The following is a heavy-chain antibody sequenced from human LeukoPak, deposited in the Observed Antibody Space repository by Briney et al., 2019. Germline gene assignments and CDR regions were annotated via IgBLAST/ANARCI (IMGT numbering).Heavy chain of an antibody. CDR2: IYYIGST. D-gene: IGHD3-16*02. Sequence: SETLSLTCTVSGGSISSYYWSWIRQPPGKGLEWIGYIYYIGSTKYNPSLKSRVTFSVDTSKNQFSLKLTSVTAADTAVYYCARGKYYGYVWGSYRLQYYFDYWGQGTLVTVSS. J-gene: IGHJ4*02. CDR1: GGSISSYY. V-gene: IGHV4-59*12. CDR3: ARGKYYGYVWGSYRLQYYFDY.